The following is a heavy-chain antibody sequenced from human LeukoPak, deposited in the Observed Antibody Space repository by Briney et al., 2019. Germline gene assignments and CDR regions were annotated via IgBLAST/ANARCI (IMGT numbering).Heavy chain of an antibody. CDR1: GGTFSSYA. CDR3: ARDPLDYGGPDWFDP. CDR2: IIPILGIA. D-gene: IGHD4-23*01. Sequence: ASVKVSCKASGGTFSSYAISWVRQARGQGLEWMGRIIPILGIANYAQKFQGRVTITADKSTSTAYMELSSLRSEDTAVYYCARDPLDYGGPDWFDPWGQGTLVTVSS. J-gene: IGHJ5*02. V-gene: IGHV1-69*04.